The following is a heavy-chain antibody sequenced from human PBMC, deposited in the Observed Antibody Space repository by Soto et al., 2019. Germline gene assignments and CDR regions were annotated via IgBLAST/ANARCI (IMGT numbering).Heavy chain of an antibody. CDR1: GGSFSGYY. J-gene: IGHJ6*02. Sequence: PSETLSLTCAVYGGSFSGYYWSWIRQPPGKGLEWIGEINHSGSTNYNPSLKSRVTISVDTSKNQFSLKPSSVTAADTAVYYCARGRRSYDILTGYKYYYYYYGMDVWGQGTTVTVSS. V-gene: IGHV4-34*01. CDR2: INHSGST. CDR3: ARGRRSYDILTGYKYYYYYYGMDV. D-gene: IGHD3-9*01.